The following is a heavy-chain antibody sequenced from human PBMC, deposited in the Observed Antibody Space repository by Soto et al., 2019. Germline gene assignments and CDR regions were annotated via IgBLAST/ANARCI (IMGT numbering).Heavy chain of an antibody. J-gene: IGHJ1*01. D-gene: IGHD2-21*02. CDR3: ARGAVVTSPPEYFQH. CDR2: IYYSGST. CDR1: GGSISSGDYY. Sequence: SETLSLTCTVSGGSISSGDYYWSWIRQPPGKGLEWIGYIYYSGSTYYNPSLKSRVTISVDTSKNQFSLKLSSVTAADTAVYYCARGAVVTSPPEYFQHWGQGTLVTVSS. V-gene: IGHV4-30-4*01.